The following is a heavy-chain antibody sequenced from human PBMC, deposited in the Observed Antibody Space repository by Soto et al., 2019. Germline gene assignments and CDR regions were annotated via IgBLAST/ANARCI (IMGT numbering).Heavy chain of an antibody. CDR2: LIPSFGTA. D-gene: IGHD3-3*01. V-gene: IGHV1-69*12. CDR3: ARVRVRFLAWLGSEG. J-gene: IGHJ4*02. CDR1: GGTFSSYA. Sequence: QVQLVQSGAEVKKPGSSVKVSCKASGGTFSSYAISWVRQAPGQGLEWMGGLIPSFGTANYAQKCQGRVTITADASTSTAYMELSSLRSEDTAVYYCARVRVRFLAWLGSEGWGQGTLVTVSS.